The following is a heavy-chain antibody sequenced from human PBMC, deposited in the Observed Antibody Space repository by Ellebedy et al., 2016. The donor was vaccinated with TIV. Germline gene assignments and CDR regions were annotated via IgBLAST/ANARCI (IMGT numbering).Heavy chain of an antibody. V-gene: IGHV3-15*01. D-gene: IGHD2-8*01. CDR2: IKSKSDGGTT. CDR3: TTQGV. CDR1: GFTFINAW. J-gene: IGHJ4*02. Sequence: GESLKISXAAPGFTFINAWINWDRQAPGKGLEWVGRIKSKSDGGTTDYAAPVKDRFTISRDDSKNTVYLQMNSLKPEDTAVYYCTTQGVWGQGTLVTVSS.